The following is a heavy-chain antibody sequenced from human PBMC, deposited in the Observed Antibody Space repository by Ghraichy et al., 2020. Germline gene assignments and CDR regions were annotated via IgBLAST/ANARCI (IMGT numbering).Heavy chain of an antibody. CDR2: IYTSGST. CDR3: ATGVLTYYYDSSGYRRNWYFDL. J-gene: IGHJ2*01. V-gene: IGHV4-4*07. D-gene: IGHD3-22*01. CDR1: GGSISSYY. Sequence: SETLSLTCTVSGGSISSYYWSWIRQPAGKGLEWIGRIYTSGSTNYNPSLKSRVTMSVDTSKNQFSLKLSSVTAADTAVYYCATGVLTYYYDSSGYRRNWYFDLWGRGTLVTVSS.